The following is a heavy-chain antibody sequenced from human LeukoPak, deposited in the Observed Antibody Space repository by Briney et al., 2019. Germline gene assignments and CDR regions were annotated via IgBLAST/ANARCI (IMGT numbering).Heavy chain of an antibody. CDR1: RFTFSSYS. J-gene: IGHJ4*02. V-gene: IGHV3-21*04. D-gene: IGHD5-18*01. Sequence: PGGSLRLSCAASRFTFSSYSMNWVRQAPGKGLEWVSPISSSGSYIYYADSVKGRFTISRDNAKNSLYLQMNSLRAEDTAVYYCAKDRVGLGDTAMALFDYWGQGSLVTVSS. CDR3: AKDRVGLGDTAMALFDY. CDR2: ISSSGSYI.